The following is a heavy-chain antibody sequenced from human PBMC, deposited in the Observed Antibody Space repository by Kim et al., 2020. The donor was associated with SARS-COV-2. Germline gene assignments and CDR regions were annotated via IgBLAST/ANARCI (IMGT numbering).Heavy chain of an antibody. V-gene: IGHV3-74*01. CDR2: VNSDGSVT. CDR1: GFTFSSNW. D-gene: IGHD3-10*01. J-gene: IGHJ4*02. Sequence: GGSLRLSCAASGFTFSSNWMHWVRQAPGKGLVWVSRVNSDGSVTTYADSVKGRFTISRDNAKNTLYLQMNSLRPEDTAVYYCARDRPLDGSGPHFDSWGQGTLVTVSS. CDR3: ARDRPLDGSGPHFDS.